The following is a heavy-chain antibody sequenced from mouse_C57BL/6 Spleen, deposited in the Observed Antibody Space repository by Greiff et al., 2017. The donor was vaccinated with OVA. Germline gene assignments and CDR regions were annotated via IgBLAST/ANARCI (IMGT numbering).Heavy chain of an antibody. D-gene: IGHD1-1*01. Sequence: EVQLQQSGPVLVKPGASVKMSCKASGYTFTDYYMNWVKQSHGKSLEWIGVINPYNGGTSYNQKFKGKATLTVDKSSSTAYMELNSLTSEDSAVYYCARYYGSRYYFDYWGHGTTLSVSS. CDR2: INPYNGGT. CDR1: GYTFTDYY. CDR3: ARYYGSRYYFDY. V-gene: IGHV1-19*01. J-gene: IGHJ2*01.